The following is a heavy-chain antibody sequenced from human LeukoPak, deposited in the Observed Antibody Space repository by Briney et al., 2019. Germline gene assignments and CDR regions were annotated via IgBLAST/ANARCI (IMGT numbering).Heavy chain of an antibody. CDR2: IYYTGST. J-gene: IGHJ4*02. D-gene: IGHD1-26*01. V-gene: IGHV4-59*08. CDR3: AKKGSTSPYFDD. CDR1: AGSISNFY. Sequence: SETLSLTCTVPAGSISNFYWTWIRQPPGKGLEWIGYIYYTGSTSYNPSLKSRVTISVDTSRNQFSLKLNSVTAADTAVYYCAKKGSTSPYFDDWGQGTLVTVSS.